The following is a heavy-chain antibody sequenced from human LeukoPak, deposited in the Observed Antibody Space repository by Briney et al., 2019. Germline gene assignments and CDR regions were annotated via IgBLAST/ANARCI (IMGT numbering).Heavy chain of an antibody. J-gene: IGHJ5*02. CDR3: ARDLRGSPDR. Sequence: GRSLRLSCAASGFTFTTFWMNWVRQVPGKGLVWVSLINPDGSTTTYADSVKGRFTISRDNAKNTVYLQMNSLGGEDTAVYYCARDLRGSPDRWGQGTLVTVSS. V-gene: IGHV3-74*01. CDR2: INPDGSTT. CDR1: GFTFTTFW. D-gene: IGHD3-16*01.